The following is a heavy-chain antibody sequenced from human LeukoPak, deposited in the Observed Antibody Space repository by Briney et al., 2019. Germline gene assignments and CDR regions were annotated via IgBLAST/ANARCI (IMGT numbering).Heavy chain of an antibody. V-gene: IGHV4-59*01. CDR1: GGSISSYY. J-gene: IGHJ4*02. D-gene: IGHD1-20*01. CDR3: ARDNWNLHYFDY. Sequence: PSETLSLTCTVSGGSISSYYWSWIRQPPGKGLEWIGYIYYSGSTNYNPSLKSRVTISVDTSKNQFSLKLSSVTAAGTAVYYCARDNWNLHYFDYWGQGTLVTVSS. CDR2: IYYSGST.